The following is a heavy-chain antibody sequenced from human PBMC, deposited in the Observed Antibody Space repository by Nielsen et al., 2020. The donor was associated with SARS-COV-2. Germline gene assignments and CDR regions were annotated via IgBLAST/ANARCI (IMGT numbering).Heavy chain of an antibody. CDR2: MYSAGTT. CDR1: GFIVSNNY. J-gene: IGHJ3*01. Sequence: GESLKISCAASGFIVSNNYMSWVRQAPGKGLEWASVMYSAGTTYYADSVKGRFTISRHSSENSLYLQMNSLRADDTALYYCARGGYCSSSSCYNAFDVWGEGTMVLVSS. D-gene: IGHD2-2*03. V-gene: IGHV3-53*04. CDR3: ARGGYCSSSSCYNAFDV.